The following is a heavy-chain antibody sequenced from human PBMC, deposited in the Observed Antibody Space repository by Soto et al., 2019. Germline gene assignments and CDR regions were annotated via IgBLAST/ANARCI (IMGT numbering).Heavy chain of an antibody. CDR1: GFTFSRYV. Sequence: EVQLLDSGGGLVQPGGSLRLSCVASGFTFSRYVMTWVRQAPGKGLEWVSTMNSNGGSTYYADSVKGRFTISRDNSKNSLYLQMNGLRAEDTAVYFCARVPDLDYCSRTSCLYYFDYWGQGALVTVSS. V-gene: IGHV3-23*01. J-gene: IGHJ4*02. CDR2: MNSNGGST. D-gene: IGHD2-2*01. CDR3: ARVPDLDYCSRTSCLYYFDY.